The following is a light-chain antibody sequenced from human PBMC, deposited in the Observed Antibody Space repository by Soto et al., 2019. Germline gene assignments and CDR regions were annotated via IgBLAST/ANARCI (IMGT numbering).Light chain of an antibody. J-gene: IGKJ3*01. CDR1: QSVSSSY. CDR3: QQYANSPLT. V-gene: IGKV3-20*01. Sequence: EIVLTQSPGTLSLSPGEGATLSCRASQSVSSSYLAWYQQKPGQAPRLLIYGASSRATGIPDRFSGSGSGTDFTLTISRLEPEDFAVYYCQQYANSPLTFGPGTKVDNK. CDR2: GAS.